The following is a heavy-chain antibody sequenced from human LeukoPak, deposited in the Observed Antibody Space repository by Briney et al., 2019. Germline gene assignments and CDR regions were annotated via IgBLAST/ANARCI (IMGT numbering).Heavy chain of an antibody. D-gene: IGHD6-13*01. J-gene: IGHJ4*02. CDR1: LDSISIYY. Sequence: SESLSLTCTVSLDSISIYYWSGIRQPPAKGLEWVGYIYYSGSTNYNPSLTSRGTISVDTSKNQFSMKLSSVTAADTALYYCARSRGYFDYWGQGTLVTVSS. CDR3: ARSRGYFDY. CDR2: IYYSGST. V-gene: IGHV4-59*01.